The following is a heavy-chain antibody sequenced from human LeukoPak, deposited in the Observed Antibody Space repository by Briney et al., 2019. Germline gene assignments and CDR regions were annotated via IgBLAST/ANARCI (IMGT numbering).Heavy chain of an antibody. V-gene: IGHV4-34*01. Sequence: PSETLSLTCAVYGGSFSGYYWSWIRQPPGKGLEWIGEINHSGSTNYNPSLKSRVTISVDTSKNQFSLKLSSVTAADTAVYYCARAAPFRYQPLNPKIQRGWFDPWGQGTLVTVSS. D-gene: IGHD2-2*01. CDR3: ARAAPFRYQPLNPKIQRGWFDP. CDR1: GGSFSGYY. CDR2: INHSGST. J-gene: IGHJ5*02.